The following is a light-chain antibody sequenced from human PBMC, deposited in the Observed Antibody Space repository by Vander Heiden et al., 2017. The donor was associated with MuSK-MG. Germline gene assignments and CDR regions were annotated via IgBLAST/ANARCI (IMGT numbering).Light chain of an antibody. Sequence: QSVLTQPPSASGTPGQRVTISCSGSSSNIGSNTVSWYQQLPGTAPKLLIDNNNQRPSGVPDRFSGSKSGTSASPAISGLQSEDEADYYCAAWDDSLNGGVVFGGGTKLTVL. V-gene: IGLV1-44*01. CDR2: NNN. CDR3: AAWDDSLNGGVV. CDR1: SSNIGSNT. J-gene: IGLJ2*01.